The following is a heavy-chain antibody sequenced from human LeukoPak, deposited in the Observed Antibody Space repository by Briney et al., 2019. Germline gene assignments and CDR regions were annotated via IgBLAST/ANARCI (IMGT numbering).Heavy chain of an antibody. J-gene: IGHJ5*02. CDR2: INPNSGGT. Sequence: ASVKVSCKASGYTFTGYYMHWVRQAPGQGLEWMGWINPNSGGTNYAQKFQGRVTMTRDTSISTAYMELSRLRSDDTAVYYCARERYSGYDSWFDPWGQGTLVTVSS. D-gene: IGHD5-12*01. V-gene: IGHV1-2*02. CDR1: GYTFTGYY. CDR3: ARERYSGYDSWFDP.